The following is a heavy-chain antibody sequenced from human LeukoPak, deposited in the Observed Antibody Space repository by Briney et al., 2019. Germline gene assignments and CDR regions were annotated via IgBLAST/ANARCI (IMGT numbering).Heavy chain of an antibody. CDR1: GFTFSSYS. V-gene: IGHV3-21*01. J-gene: IGHJ4*02. Sequence: GGSLRLSCAASGFTFSSYSMNWVRQAPGKGLEWVSSISSSSSYIYYADSVKGRFTISRDNAKNSLYLQMNSLRAEDTAVYYCARDLGIAVAGTSVYYWGQGTLVTVSS. CDR3: ARDLGIAVAGTSVYY. D-gene: IGHD6-19*01. CDR2: ISSSSSYI.